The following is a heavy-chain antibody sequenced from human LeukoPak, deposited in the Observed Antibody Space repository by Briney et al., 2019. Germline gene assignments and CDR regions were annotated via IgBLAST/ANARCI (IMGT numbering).Heavy chain of an antibody. D-gene: IGHD3-10*01. V-gene: IGHV4-59*11. Sequence: PSETLSLTCTVSGVSISNHYWSWIRQPPGKKLEYIGHISFSGSTNHNPSLKSRVSISLDTSKNQFSLNLKSVTAADTAVYYCARDQYHGSGTYAWFDPWGQGTLVTVSS. J-gene: IGHJ5*02. CDR1: GVSISNHY. CDR3: ARDQYHGSGTYAWFDP. CDR2: ISFSGST.